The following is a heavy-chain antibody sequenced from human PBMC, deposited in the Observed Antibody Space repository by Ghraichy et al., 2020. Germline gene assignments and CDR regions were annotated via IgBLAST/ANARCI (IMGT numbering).Heavy chain of an antibody. CDR1: GFTFSSYE. D-gene: IGHD6-19*01. CDR3: ARDHEGQWLVPEYYYYYGMDV. J-gene: IGHJ6*02. V-gene: IGHV3-48*03. Sequence: GGSLRLSCAASGFTFSSYEMNWVRQAPGKGLEWVSYISSSGSTIYYADSVKGRFTISRDNAKNSLYLQMNSLRAEDTAVYYCARDHEGQWLVPEYYYYYGMDVWGQGTTVTVSS. CDR2: ISSSGSTI.